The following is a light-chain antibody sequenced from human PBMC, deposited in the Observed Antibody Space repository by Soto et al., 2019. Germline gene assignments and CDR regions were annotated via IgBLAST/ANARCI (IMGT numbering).Light chain of an antibody. J-gene: IGKJ1*01. Sequence: DIPVTQSPSSLSASVGARVTITCRASQSISSYLNWYQQNPGKAPKLLIYAAASLQSGVPSRFRGSGSGTDFTLNISSLQPEDFATYYCQQRYSTPWTFGQGTKVEIK. CDR3: QQRYSTPWT. CDR2: AAA. CDR1: QSISSY. V-gene: IGKV1-39*01.